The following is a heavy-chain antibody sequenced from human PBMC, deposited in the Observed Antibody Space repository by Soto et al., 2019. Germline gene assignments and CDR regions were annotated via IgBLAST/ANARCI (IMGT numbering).Heavy chain of an antibody. D-gene: IGHD5-18*01. CDR2: IRSKAYGGTT. Sequence: GGSLRLSCTASGFTFGYYAMSWVRQAPGKGLEWVGFIRSKAYGGTTEYAASVKGRFTISRDDSKSIAYLQMNSLKTEDTAVYYCTRYVDTAMVDVFDYWGQGTLVTVSS. CDR3: TRYVDTAMVDVFDY. J-gene: IGHJ4*02. V-gene: IGHV3-49*04. CDR1: GFTFGYYA.